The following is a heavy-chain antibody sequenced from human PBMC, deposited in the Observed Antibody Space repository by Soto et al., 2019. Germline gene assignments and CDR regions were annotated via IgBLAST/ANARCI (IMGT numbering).Heavy chain of an antibody. Sequence: EVQLVESGGGLVQPGGSLKLSCTASGSTFSAFAMDWVRQASGKGLEWVGRIRTKANTYATDYAASVKGRFTISRDDSKNTAYLQMNRLKTEDTAVYFCTGHVGDYWTGYFDPWGQGTLVSVSS. V-gene: IGHV3-73*01. J-gene: IGHJ5*02. CDR2: IRTKANTYAT. D-gene: IGHD3-10*01. CDR3: TGHVGDYWTGYFDP. CDR1: GSTFSAFA.